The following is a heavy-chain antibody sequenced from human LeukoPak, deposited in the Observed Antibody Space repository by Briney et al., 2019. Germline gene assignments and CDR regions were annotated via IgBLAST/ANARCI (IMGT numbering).Heavy chain of an antibody. CDR2: IYTSGSP. Sequence: PSETLSLTCTVSGGSISGYYWTWIRQPAGKGLEGLECIGRIYTSGSPNYHPSLKSRVTMSLDTSNNLFSLKLSSATAADTAVYYCARGGYYSSGGMDVWGQGTTVTVSS. V-gene: IGHV4-4*07. J-gene: IGHJ6*02. CDR3: ARGGYYSSGGMDV. CDR1: GGSISGYY. D-gene: IGHD3-3*01.